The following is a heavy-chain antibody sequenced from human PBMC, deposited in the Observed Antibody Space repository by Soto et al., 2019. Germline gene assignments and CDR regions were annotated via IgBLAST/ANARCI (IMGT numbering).Heavy chain of an antibody. CDR1: GGSISSSSYY. Sequence: SETLSLTCTVSGGSISSSSYYWGWIRQPPGKGLEWIGSIYYSGSTYYNPSLKSRVTISVDTSKNQFSLKLSSVTAADTAVYYCARHVLSDTPFFDYWGQGTLVTVSS. J-gene: IGHJ4*02. CDR3: ARHVLSDTPFFDY. D-gene: IGHD2-15*01. CDR2: IYYSGST. V-gene: IGHV4-39*01.